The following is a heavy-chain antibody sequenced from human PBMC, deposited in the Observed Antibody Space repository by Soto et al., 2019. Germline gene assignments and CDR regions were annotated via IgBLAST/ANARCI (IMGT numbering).Heavy chain of an antibody. Sequence: QVQLVESGGGVVQPGRSLRLSCAASGFTFSNYAMHWVRQAPGKGLEWLAIISYDGDNEYYADSVRGRFTISRDNSINTLYLQTNNRSHEDTAVYYCAKDGGPVYCNSPGCSAKHFDYWGQGTLVTVSS. CDR1: GFTFSNYA. V-gene: IGHV3-30*18. CDR3: AKDGGPVYCNSPGCSAKHFDY. J-gene: IGHJ4*02. D-gene: IGHD2-2*01. CDR2: ISYDGDNE.